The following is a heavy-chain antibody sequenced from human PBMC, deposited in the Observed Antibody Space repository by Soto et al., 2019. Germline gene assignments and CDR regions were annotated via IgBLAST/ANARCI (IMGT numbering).Heavy chain of an antibody. CDR3: ARDPYAVAGTFRYDY. CDR1: GFTFSSYG. J-gene: IGHJ4*02. Sequence: PGGSLRLSCAASGFTFSSYGMHWVRQAPGKGLEWVAVIWYDGSNKYYADSVKGRFTISRDNSKNTLYLQMNSLRAEDTAVYYCARDPYAVAGTFRYDYWGQGTLVTVSS. V-gene: IGHV3-33*01. D-gene: IGHD6-19*01. CDR2: IWYDGSNK.